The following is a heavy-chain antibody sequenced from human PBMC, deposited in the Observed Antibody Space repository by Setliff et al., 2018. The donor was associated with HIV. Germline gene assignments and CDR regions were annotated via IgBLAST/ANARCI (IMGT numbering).Heavy chain of an antibody. CDR2: INPSGGST. V-gene: IGHV1-46*01. J-gene: IGHJ4*02. Sequence: ASVKVSCKASGYTFTSYYMHWVRQAPGQGLEWRGIINPSGGSTSYAQKFQGRVTMTRDTSTSTVYMELSSLRSEDTAVYYCARVIAVAGHFDYWGQGTLVTVSS. D-gene: IGHD6-19*01. CDR3: ARVIAVAGHFDY. CDR1: GYTFTSYY.